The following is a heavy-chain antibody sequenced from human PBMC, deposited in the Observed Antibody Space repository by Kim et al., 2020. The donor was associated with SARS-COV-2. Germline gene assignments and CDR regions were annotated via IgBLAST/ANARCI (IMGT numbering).Heavy chain of an antibody. CDR1: GFTFSDSP. V-gene: IGHV3-73*01. J-gene: IGHJ3*01. CDR3: ALIPGTTFACWDAF. CDR2: ISSRLNSYAS. Sequence: GGSLRLSCAASGFTFSDSPMNWVRQASGKGLEWVWHISSRLNSYASGDAVKGRGTVTIAGAKSKNTPHMQVMSLENKDTANYSCALIPGTTFACWDAF. D-gene: IGHD1-1*01.